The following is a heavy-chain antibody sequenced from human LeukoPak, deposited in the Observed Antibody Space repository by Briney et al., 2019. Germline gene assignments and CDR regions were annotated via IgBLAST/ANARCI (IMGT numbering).Heavy chain of an antibody. D-gene: IGHD2-2*01. Sequence: SETLSLTCAVSGYSISSGYYWGWIRQPPGKGLEWIGSIYSGSTYNNPSLKSRVTISVDTSKNQFSLKPSSVTAADTAVYYCARIYCSSTTCYPDNWGQGTLIAVSS. CDR1: GYSISSGYY. CDR3: ARIYCSSTTCYPDN. CDR2: IYSGST. J-gene: IGHJ4*02. V-gene: IGHV4-38-2*01.